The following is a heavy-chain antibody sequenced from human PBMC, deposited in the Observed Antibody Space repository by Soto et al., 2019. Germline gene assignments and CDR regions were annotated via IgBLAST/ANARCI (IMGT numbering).Heavy chain of an antibody. Sequence: QVQLVQSGAEVKKPGASVKVSGKASGYTFTSYDINWVRQATGQGLEWMGWMNTNSGNTGYAQKFHGRDTMTWNTSKSTAYMELNSLRSEDTAVYYCARGLRGWVLIFGVVSPMGYWGQGTLVTVSS. D-gene: IGHD3-3*01. J-gene: IGHJ4*02. V-gene: IGHV1-8*01. CDR2: MNTNSGNT. CDR3: ARGLRGWVLIFGVVSPMGY. CDR1: GYTFTSYD.